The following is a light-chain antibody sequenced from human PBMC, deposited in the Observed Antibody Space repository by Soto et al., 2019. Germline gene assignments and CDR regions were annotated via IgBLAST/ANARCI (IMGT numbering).Light chain of an antibody. J-gene: IGKJ1*01. Sequence: EIVLTQSPATLSLSPGERATLSCRASQSVSVYLAWYQQKPGQAPRLLIYDASNRATGIPARFSGSGSGTDFTLTISSLEPEDFAVYYCQQRGNWPWTFGQGTKVEI. CDR3: QQRGNWPWT. CDR1: QSVSVY. V-gene: IGKV3-11*01. CDR2: DAS.